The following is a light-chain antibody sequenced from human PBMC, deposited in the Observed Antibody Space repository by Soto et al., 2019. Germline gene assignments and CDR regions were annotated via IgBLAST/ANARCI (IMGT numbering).Light chain of an antibody. CDR2: SNA. J-gene: IGLJ1*01. Sequence: QSVLTQPPSVSEAPGQRVTISCTGTSSDTGAGHDVHWYQQLPGAAPKLLIYSNAIRPSGVPDRFSGSKSGTSASLAITGLRAEDEADYYCQSYDSSLTSYVFGSGTKVTVL. CDR1: SSDTGAGHD. V-gene: IGLV1-40*01. CDR3: QSYDSSLTSYV.